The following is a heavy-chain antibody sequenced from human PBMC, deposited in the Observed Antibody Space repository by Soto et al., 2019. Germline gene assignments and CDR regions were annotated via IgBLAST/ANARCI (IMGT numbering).Heavy chain of an antibody. D-gene: IGHD6-13*01. CDR3: AKDPIAAAGMG. J-gene: IGHJ4*02. V-gene: IGHV3-23*01. CDR2: ISGSGGST. Sequence: EVQLLESGGGLVQPGGSLRLSYAASGFTFSNYAMSWVRQAPGKGLEWVSAISGSGGSTNYADSVKGRFTISRDNSKNTLYLQMNSLRADDTAVYYCAKDPIAAAGMGWGQGTLVTVSS. CDR1: GFTFSNYA.